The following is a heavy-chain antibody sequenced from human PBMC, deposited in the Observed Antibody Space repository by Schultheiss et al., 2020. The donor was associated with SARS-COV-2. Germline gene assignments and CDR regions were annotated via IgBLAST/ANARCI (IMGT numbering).Heavy chain of an antibody. D-gene: IGHD2-2*01. V-gene: IGHV3-30*04. CDR1: GFTFSSYA. Sequence: GGSLRLSCAASGFTFSSYAMHWVRQAPGKGLEWVAVISYDGSNKYYADSVKGRFTISRDNSKNTLYLQMNSLIAEDTAVYYCARAGSVGCSSTSCSYGMDVWGQGTTVTVSS. CDR3: ARAGSVGCSSTSCSYGMDV. CDR2: ISYDGSNK. J-gene: IGHJ6*02.